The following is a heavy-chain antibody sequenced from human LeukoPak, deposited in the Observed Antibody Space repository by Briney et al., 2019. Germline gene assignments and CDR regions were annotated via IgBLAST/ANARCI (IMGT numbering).Heavy chain of an antibody. CDR3: ARAFAAAAGKLPDY. V-gene: IGHV1-8*01. D-gene: IGHD6-13*01. Sequence: ASVKLSCKASGYTFTSYDINWVRQATGQGLEWMGWMNPNSGNTGYAQKFQGRVTMTRNTSISTAYMELSSLRSEDTAVYYCARAFAAAAGKLPDYWGQGTLVTVSS. J-gene: IGHJ4*02. CDR2: MNPNSGNT. CDR1: GYTFTSYD.